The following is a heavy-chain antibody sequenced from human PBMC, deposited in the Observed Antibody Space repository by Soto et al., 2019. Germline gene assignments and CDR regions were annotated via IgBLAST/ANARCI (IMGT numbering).Heavy chain of an antibody. CDR1: GFTFSPYY. J-gene: IGHJ3*02. V-gene: IGHV3-7*04. Sequence: GGPLRLSCAASGFTFSPYYMSWVRQAPGKGLEWLAMTTQDGNDKYYVDSVKGRFTISRDNAKDSLYLQMNSLRVEDTAVYYCARARAGQDGVSRYRPFDIWGQGTMVTVSS. D-gene: IGHD3-9*01. CDR2: TTQDGNDK. CDR3: ARARAGQDGVSRYRPFDI.